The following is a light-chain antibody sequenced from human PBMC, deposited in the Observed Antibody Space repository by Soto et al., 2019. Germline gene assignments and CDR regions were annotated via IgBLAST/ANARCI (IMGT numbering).Light chain of an antibody. CDR2: HAS. CDR1: QRFXSSY. Sequence: IVLTQSPYTLSLSPGESATLPCRASQRFXSSYPALYPQKPGKAPRTPIYHASNRATGIPARFSGSGSGTDFTITISSLEPEDVAVYYCQQRSNWPPFGQGTRLEI. J-gene: IGKJ5*01. V-gene: IGKV3-11*01. CDR3: QQRSNWPP.